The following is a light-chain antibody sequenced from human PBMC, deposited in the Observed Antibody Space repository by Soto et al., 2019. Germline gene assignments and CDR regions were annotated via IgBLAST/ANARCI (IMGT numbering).Light chain of an antibody. J-gene: IGKJ1*01. Sequence: ENVLTQSPGTLSLSPGERATLSCSASQSVSSNYLAWYQQKPGQAPRLLVYGASSRATGIPDRFSGSGSGTDFTLTISRLEPEDFAVYYCQHYGSSRWTFGQGTKVEIK. CDR2: GAS. CDR3: QHYGSSRWT. V-gene: IGKV3-20*01. CDR1: QSVSSNY.